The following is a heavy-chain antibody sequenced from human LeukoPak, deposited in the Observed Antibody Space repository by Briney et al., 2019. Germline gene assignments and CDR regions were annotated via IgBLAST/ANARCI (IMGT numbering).Heavy chain of an antibody. V-gene: IGHV3-23*01. CDR3: AKDETMVREGSRPY. CDR2: ISGSGGST. D-gene: IGHD3-10*01. Sequence: AGGSLRLSCAASGFTFSDYYMNWIRQAPGKGLEWVSGISGSGGSTYYADSVKGRFTISRDNSKNTLYLQMNSLRAEDTAVYYCAKDETMVREGSRPYWGQGTLVTVSS. J-gene: IGHJ4*02. CDR1: GFTFSDYY.